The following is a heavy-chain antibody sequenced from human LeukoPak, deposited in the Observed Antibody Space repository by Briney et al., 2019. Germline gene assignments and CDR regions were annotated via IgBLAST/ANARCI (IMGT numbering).Heavy chain of an antibody. CDR3: ARDYGYGDYEVGPAFDY. Sequence: PGGSLRLSCAASGFTFSSYSMNWVRQAPGKGLEWVSSISSSSSYIYYADSVKGRFTISRDNAKNSLYLQMNSLRAEDTAVYYCARDYGYGDYEVGPAFDYWGQGTLVTVSS. J-gene: IGHJ4*02. D-gene: IGHD4-17*01. CDR2: ISSSSSYI. CDR1: GFTFSSYS. V-gene: IGHV3-21*01.